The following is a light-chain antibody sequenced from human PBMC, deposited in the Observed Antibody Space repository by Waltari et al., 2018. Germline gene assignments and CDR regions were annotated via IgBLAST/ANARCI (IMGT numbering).Light chain of an antibody. V-gene: IGLV2-23*02. CDR2: EDN. CDR3: CTYVGRTTFHVT. CDR1: ISNVGTYNL. Sequence: QSALTQPASVSGSPGQSITISCPGTISNVGTYNLVSWYQQHPGKAPKLIIYEDNKRPSGVSDRLSGSKSGNTASLTISGLQAEDEDDYYCCTYVGRTTFHVTFGGGTKLTVL. J-gene: IGLJ2*01.